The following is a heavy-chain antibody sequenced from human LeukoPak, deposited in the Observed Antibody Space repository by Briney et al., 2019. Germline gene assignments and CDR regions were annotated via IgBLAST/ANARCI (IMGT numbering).Heavy chain of an antibody. D-gene: IGHD5-18*01. CDR2: IKSKTDGGTT. V-gene: IGHV3-15*01. CDR3: TTGGSDTAMVGYYFDY. J-gene: IGHJ4*02. Sequence: GGSLRLSCAASGYTFSNAWMSWVRQAPGKGLEWVGRIKSKTDGGTTDYAAPGKGRFTISRDDSKNTLYLQMNSLTTEDTAVYYCTTGGSDTAMVGYYFDYWGQGTLVTVSS. CDR1: GYTFSNAW.